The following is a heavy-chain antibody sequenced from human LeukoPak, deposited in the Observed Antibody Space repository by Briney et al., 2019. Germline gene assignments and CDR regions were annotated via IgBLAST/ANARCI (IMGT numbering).Heavy chain of an antibody. V-gene: IGHV3-23*01. D-gene: IGHD4-17*01. CDR2: ISGSGSNT. Sequence: GGSLRLSCAASGFTFSEYAMSWVRQAPGKGLEWVSVISGSGSNTYYTDSVKGRLTISRDNSKITLYLQMNSLRAEDTAVYYCAKHRENFGDSCLDDYGGQGTLVTVSS. CDR3: AKHRENFGDSCLDDY. CDR1: GFTFSEYA. J-gene: IGHJ4*02.